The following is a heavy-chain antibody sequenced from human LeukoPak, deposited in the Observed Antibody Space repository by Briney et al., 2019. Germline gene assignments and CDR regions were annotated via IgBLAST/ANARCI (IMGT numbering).Heavy chain of an antibody. Sequence: GGSLRLSCAASGFTFDDYAMHWVRQAPGKGLEWVSGISWNSGSIGYADSVKGRFTISRGNAKNSLYLQMNSLRAEDTALYYCAKDTYYYDSSGPAPYGMDVWGQGTTVTVSS. CDR1: GFTFDDYA. V-gene: IGHV3-9*01. CDR2: ISWNSGSI. CDR3: AKDTYYYDSSGPAPYGMDV. D-gene: IGHD3-22*01. J-gene: IGHJ6*02.